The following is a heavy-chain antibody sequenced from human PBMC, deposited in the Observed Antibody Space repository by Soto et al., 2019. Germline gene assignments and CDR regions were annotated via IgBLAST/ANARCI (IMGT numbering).Heavy chain of an antibody. J-gene: IGHJ3*02. V-gene: IGHV1-58*01. CDR2: IVVGSGNT. CDR3: AADPPQTGNLHGYNWNDEAFDI. CDR1: GFTFTSSA. D-gene: IGHD1-1*01. Sequence: ASVKVSCKASGFTFTSSAVQWVRQARGQRLEWIGWIVVGSGNTNYAQKFQERVTITRDMSTSTAYMELSSLRSEDTAVYYCAADPPQTGNLHGYNWNDEAFDIWGQGTMVTVSS.